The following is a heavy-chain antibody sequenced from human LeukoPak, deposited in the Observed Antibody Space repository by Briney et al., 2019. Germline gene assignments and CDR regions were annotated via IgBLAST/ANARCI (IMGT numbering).Heavy chain of an antibody. CDR2: IIPILGIA. V-gene: IGHV1-69*04. CDR3: ASPPNYYDSSGTFDY. D-gene: IGHD3-22*01. J-gene: IGHJ4*02. Sequence: GASVKVSCKASGGTFSSYAISWVRQAPGQGLEWMGRIIPILGIANYAQKFQGRVTITADKSTSTAYVELSSLRSEDTAVYYCASPPNYYDSSGTFDYWGQGTLVTVSS. CDR1: GGTFSSYA.